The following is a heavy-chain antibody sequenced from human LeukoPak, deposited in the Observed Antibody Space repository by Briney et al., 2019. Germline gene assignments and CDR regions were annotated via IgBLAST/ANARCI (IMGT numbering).Heavy chain of an antibody. CDR1: GGSISSYY. CDR2: IYYSGST. CDR3: ARGPYYFDY. V-gene: IGHV4-59*01. Sequence: SETLSLTCTVSGGSISSYYWSWIRQPPGKGLEWIGYIYYSGSTNYNPSLKSRVTISVDTSKNQFSLKLSSVTAVDTAVYYCARGPYYFDYWGQGTLVTVSS. J-gene: IGHJ4*02.